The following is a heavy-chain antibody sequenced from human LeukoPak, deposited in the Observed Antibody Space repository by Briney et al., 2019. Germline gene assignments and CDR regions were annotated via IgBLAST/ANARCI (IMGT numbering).Heavy chain of an antibody. CDR2: IHYTGST. V-gene: IGHV4-59*01. D-gene: IGHD6-13*01. CDR1: GGSINSYY. CDR3: ASRGSAGDDY. J-gene: IGHJ4*02. Sequence: SETLSLTCTVSGGSINSYYWSWIRQPPGKGLECIGYIHYTGSTNYNPSLKSRVTISVDTSKNQFSLKLSSVTAADTAIYYCASRGSAGDDYWGQGTLVTVSS.